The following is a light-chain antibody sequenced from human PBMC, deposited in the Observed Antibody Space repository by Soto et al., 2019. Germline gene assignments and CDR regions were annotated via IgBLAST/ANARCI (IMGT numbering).Light chain of an antibody. V-gene: IGLV2-8*01. Sequence: SALTQPPSASGSPGQSVAISCTGTSSDVGGYNYVSWYQQHPGKAPKLMIYEVNKRPSGVPDRFSGSKSGNTASLTVSGLQAEDEADYYCSSYAGSINVFGTGTKVTV. CDR1: SSDVGGYNY. J-gene: IGLJ1*01. CDR3: SSYAGSINV. CDR2: EVN.